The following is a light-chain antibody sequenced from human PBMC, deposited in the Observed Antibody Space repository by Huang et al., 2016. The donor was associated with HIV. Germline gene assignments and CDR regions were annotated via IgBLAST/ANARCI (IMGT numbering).Light chain of an antibody. CDR1: QSGSSS. CDR2: DAS. CDR3: QQRSNWPLT. V-gene: IGKV3-11*01. Sequence: EIVLTQSPATLSLSPGERATLSCRASQSGSSSLAWYQQKPCQAPRLLIYDASNRATGIPARFSGSWSGTDFTLTISSLEPEDFAVYYCQQRSNWPLTFGGGTKVDIK. J-gene: IGKJ4*01.